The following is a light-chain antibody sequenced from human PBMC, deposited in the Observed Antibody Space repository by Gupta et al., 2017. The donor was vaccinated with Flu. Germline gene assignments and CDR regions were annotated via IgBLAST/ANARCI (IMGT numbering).Light chain of an antibody. CDR3: SSYTSSSTLV. CDR1: SSDVGGYNY. Sequence: QSALTQPASVSGSPGQSITISCTGNSSDVGGYNYVSWYQQHPGKAPKLMIYEVSNRPSGVSNRFYGSKSGNTASLTISGLQAEDEADYYCSSYTSSSTLVFGTGTKVTVL. J-gene: IGLJ1*01. CDR2: EVS. V-gene: IGLV2-14*01.